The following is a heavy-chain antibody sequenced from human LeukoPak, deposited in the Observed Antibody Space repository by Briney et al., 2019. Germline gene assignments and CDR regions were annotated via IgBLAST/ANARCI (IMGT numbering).Heavy chain of an antibody. CDR3: AKDFDFYYYGSEGY. CDR2: ISGSGDST. CDR1: GFTFSSYA. V-gene: IGHV3-23*01. J-gene: IGHJ4*02. Sequence: QAGGSLRLSCAASGFTFSSYAMSWVRQAPGKGLEWVSAISGSGDSTYYADSVKGRFTISRDNSKNTLYLQMNSLRAEDTAIYYCAKDFDFYYYGSEGYWGQGTLVTVSS. D-gene: IGHD3-10*01.